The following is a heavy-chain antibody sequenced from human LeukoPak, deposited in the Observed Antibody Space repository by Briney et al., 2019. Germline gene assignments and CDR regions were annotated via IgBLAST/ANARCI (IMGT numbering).Heavy chain of an antibody. Sequence: GGSLRLSCAASGFTFSSYSMNWVRQAPGKGLEWVSYISSSSSTIYYADSVKGRFTISRDNAKNSPYLQMNSLRREDTAVFYCTREGGNYPNYFDYWGLGTLVTVSS. CDR2: ISSSSSTI. CDR3: TREGGNYPNYFDY. D-gene: IGHD1-26*01. J-gene: IGHJ4*02. CDR1: GFTFSSYS. V-gene: IGHV3-48*01.